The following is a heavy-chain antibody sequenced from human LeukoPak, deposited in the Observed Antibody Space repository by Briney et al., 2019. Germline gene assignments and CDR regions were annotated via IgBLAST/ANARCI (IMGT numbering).Heavy chain of an antibody. Sequence: GGSLRLSCAASGFTFSSYAMSWVRQAPGKGLEWVSAISGSGGSTYYADSVKGRFTISRANSKNTLYLQMNSLRAEDTAVYYCAKAGSSSWLHYYYMDVWGKGTTVTVSS. D-gene: IGHD6-13*01. CDR2: ISGSGGST. J-gene: IGHJ6*03. CDR3: AKAGSSSWLHYYYMDV. CDR1: GFTFSSYA. V-gene: IGHV3-23*01.